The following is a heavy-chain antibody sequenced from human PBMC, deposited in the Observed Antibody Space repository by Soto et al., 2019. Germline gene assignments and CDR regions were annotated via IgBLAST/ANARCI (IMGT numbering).Heavy chain of an antibody. D-gene: IGHD3-9*01. V-gene: IGHV1-2*02. CDR2: INPNSGGT. CDR3: ARARYFDWPVYDY. J-gene: IGHJ4*02. Sequence: GASVKVSCKASGYTFTGYYMHWVRQAPGQGLEWMGWINPNSGGTNYAQKFQGRVTMTRDTSISTAYMELSRLRPDDTAVYYCARARYFDWPVYDYWGQGTLVTVSS. CDR1: GYTFTGYY.